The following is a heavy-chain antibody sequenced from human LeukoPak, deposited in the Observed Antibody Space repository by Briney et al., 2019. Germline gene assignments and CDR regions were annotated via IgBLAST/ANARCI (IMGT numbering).Heavy chain of an antibody. D-gene: IGHD3-9*01. J-gene: IGHJ3*02. V-gene: IGHV4-59*01. Sequence: PSETLSLTCTVSGGSISSYYWSWIRQPPGKGLEWIGYIYYSGSTNYNPSLKSRVTISVDTSKDQFSLKLSSVTAADAAVYYCARSTYDILTALPRGAFDIWGQGTMVTVSS. CDR2: IYYSGST. CDR1: GGSISSYY. CDR3: ARSTYDILTALPRGAFDI.